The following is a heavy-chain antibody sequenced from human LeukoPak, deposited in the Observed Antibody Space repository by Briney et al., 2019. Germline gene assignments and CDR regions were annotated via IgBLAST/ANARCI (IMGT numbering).Heavy chain of an antibody. V-gene: IGHV4-34*01. Sequence: SETLSLTCAVYGGSFSGYYWSWIRQPPGKGLEWIGEINHSGSTNYNPSLKSRVTISVDTSKNQFSLKLSSVTAADTAVYYCARGNIKVVVPTAGLFDPWGQGTLVTVSS. CDR2: INHSGST. D-gene: IGHD2-2*01. CDR3: ARGNIKVVVPTAGLFDP. J-gene: IGHJ5*02. CDR1: GGSFSGYY.